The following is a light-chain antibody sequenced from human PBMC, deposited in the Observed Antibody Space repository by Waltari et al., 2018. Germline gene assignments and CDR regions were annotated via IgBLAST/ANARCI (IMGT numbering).Light chain of an antibody. J-gene: IGLJ2*01. CDR1: SSNIGAGYD. CDR2: GNS. CDR3: QSYDSSLGGSV. V-gene: IGLV1-40*01. Sequence: QSVLTQPPSVSVAPGQRVTISCTGSSSNIGAGYDVNWYQQLPGKAPKLLIHGNSNRPSGVPDRISGSKSGTSASLAITGLQAEDEADYYCQSYDSSLGGSVFGGGTKLTVL.